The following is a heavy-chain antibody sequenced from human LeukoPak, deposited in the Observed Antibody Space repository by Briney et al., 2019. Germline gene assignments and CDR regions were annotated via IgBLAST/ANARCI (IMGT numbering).Heavy chain of an antibody. CDR2: ISGYNGKT. J-gene: IGHJ6*02. Sequence: ASVKVSCKASGYTFNSHGVSWVRQAPGQGLEWMGWISGYNGKTNYAQKLQGRVTMTTDTSTSTAYMELRSLRSDDTAVYYCARVTAAGTIPGMDVWGQGTTVTVSS. D-gene: IGHD6-13*01. CDR1: GYTFNSHG. V-gene: IGHV1-18*01. CDR3: ARVTAAGTIPGMDV.